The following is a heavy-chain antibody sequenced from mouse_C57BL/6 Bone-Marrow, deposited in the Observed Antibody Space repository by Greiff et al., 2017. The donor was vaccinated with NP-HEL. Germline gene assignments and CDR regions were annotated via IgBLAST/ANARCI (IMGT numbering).Heavy chain of an antibody. D-gene: IGHD2-4*01. Sequence: QVQLQQPGAELVKPGASVKMSCKASGYTFTSYWITWVKQRPGQGLEWIGDIYPGSGSTNYNEKFKSKATLTVDTSSSTAYMQLSSLTSEDSAVYYCARRNYYDYDGFAYWGQGTLVTVSA. J-gene: IGHJ3*01. CDR3: ARRNYYDYDGFAY. CDR2: IYPGSGST. CDR1: GYTFTSYW. V-gene: IGHV1-55*01.